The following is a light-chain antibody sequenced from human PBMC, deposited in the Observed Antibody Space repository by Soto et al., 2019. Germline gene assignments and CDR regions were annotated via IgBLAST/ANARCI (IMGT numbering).Light chain of an antibody. V-gene: IGKV3D-15*01. J-gene: IGKJ1*01. CDR1: QSVSGN. CDR3: QQRGNWPWT. CDR2: GAS. Sequence: EIVMTQSPATLSVSPGERATLSCRASQSVSGNLAWYQQKPGQAPRLLIYGASTRATGIPARFSGSGSGTEFTLTISSLEPEDFAVYYCQQRGNWPWTFGQGTKVEIK.